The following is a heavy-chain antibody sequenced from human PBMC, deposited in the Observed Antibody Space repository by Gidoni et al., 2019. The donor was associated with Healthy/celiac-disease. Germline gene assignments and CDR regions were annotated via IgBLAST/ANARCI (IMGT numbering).Heavy chain of an antibody. CDR1: GFTFSSYW. Sequence: EVQLVESGGGLVQPGGSLRLSCAASGFTFSSYWMSWVRQAPGKGLEWVANIKQDGSEKYYVDSVKGRFTISRDNAKNSLYLQMNSLRAEDTAVYYCASPLTTSYYYGMDVWGQGTTVTVSS. D-gene: IGHD4-4*01. V-gene: IGHV3-7*01. J-gene: IGHJ6*02. CDR3: ASPLTTSYYYGMDV. CDR2: IKQDGSEK.